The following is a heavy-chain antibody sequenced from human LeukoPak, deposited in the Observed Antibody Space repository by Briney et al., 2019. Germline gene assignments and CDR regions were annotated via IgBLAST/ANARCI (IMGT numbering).Heavy chain of an antibody. J-gene: IGHJ4*02. CDR3: ARENSSGSPLNFDY. D-gene: IGHD6-19*01. CDR1: GGTFSSYA. V-gene: IGHV1-69*06. Sequence: GSSVKVSCKASGGTFSSYAISWVRQAPGQGLEWMGGIIPIFGTANYAQKFQGRVTITADKSTSTAYMELSSLRSEDTAVYYCARENSSGSPLNFDYWGQGTLVTVSS. CDR2: IIPIFGTA.